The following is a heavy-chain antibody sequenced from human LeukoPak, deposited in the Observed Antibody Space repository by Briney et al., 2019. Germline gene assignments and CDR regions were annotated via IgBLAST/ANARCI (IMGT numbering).Heavy chain of an antibody. D-gene: IGHD6-6*01. Sequence: GGSLRLSCAASGFTFSSYSMNWVRQAPGKGLEWVSYISSSSSTIYYADSVKGRFTISRDNAKNSLYLQMNSLRAEDTAVYYCARGSIAARPEYWGQGTLVTVSS. V-gene: IGHV3-48*01. J-gene: IGHJ4*02. CDR2: ISSSSSTI. CDR1: GFTFSSYS. CDR3: ARGSIAARPEY.